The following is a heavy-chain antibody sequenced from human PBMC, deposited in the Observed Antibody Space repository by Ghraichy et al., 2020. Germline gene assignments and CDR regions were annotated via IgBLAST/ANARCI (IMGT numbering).Heavy chain of an antibody. CDR2: IKQDGSEK. J-gene: IGHJ5*02. D-gene: IGHD1-26*01. Sequence: GGSLRLSCAASGFTFSSYWMSWVRQAPGKGLEWVANIKQDGSEKYYVDSVKGRFTISRDNAKNSLYLQMNSLRAEDTAVYYCARVSTPNLRIVGATRVDWFDPWGQGTLVTVSS. V-gene: IGHV3-7*01. CDR3: ARVSTPNLRIVGATRVDWFDP. CDR1: GFTFSSYW.